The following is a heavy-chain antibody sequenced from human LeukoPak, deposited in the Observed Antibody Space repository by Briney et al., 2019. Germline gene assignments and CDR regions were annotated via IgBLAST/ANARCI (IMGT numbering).Heavy chain of an antibody. D-gene: IGHD3-22*01. V-gene: IGHV1-8*03. CDR2: MNPNSGNT. J-gene: IGHJ4*02. CDR1: GYTFTSYD. CDR3: AKTPLRGYYDSSGYPDYFDY. Sequence: ASVKVSCKASGYTFTSYDINWVRQATGQGLEWMGWMNPNSGNTGYAQKFQGRVTITRSTSISTAYMELSSLRSEDTAVYYCAKTPLRGYYDSSGYPDYFDYWGQGTLVTVSS.